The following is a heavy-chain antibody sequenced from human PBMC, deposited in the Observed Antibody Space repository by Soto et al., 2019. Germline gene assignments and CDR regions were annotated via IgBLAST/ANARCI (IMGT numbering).Heavy chain of an antibody. J-gene: IGHJ4*02. CDR1: GGSISSGGYY. CDR3: ARGTTPLGAYFDY. D-gene: IGHD4-17*01. Sequence: QVQLQESGPGLVKPSQTLSLTCTVSGGSISSGGYYWSWIRQHPGKGLEWIGYIYYRGSTYYNPSLKSRVTISVDTSKNQFSLKLSSVTAADTAVYYCARGTTPLGAYFDYWGQGTLVTVSS. CDR2: IYYRGST. V-gene: IGHV4-31*03.